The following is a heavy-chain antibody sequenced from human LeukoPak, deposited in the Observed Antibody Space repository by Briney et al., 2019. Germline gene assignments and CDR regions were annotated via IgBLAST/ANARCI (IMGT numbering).Heavy chain of an antibody. CDR2: IYPGDFDT. D-gene: IGHD1-7*01. CDR3: ARGAAGTTPDYYYFGLDV. J-gene: IGHJ6*02. CDR1: GYRFTDYW. Sequence: GESLKISCKGSGYRFTDYWIGWVRQMPGKGLVWLGIIYPGDFDTRYSPSFQGQVTISADKSINTAHLQWSSLKASDTAMYYCARGAAGTTPDYYYFGLDVWGQGTTVRVSS. V-gene: IGHV5-51*01.